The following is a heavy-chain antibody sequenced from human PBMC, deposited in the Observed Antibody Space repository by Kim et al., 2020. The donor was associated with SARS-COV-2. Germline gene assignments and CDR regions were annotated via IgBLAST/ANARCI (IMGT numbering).Heavy chain of an antibody. CDR3: ARGAYDSSGYYYFYYYYMDV. V-gene: IGHV1-8*01. CDR2: MNPNSGNT. CDR1: GYTFTSYD. Sequence: ASVKVSCKASGYTFTSYDINWVRQATGQGLEWMGWMNPNSGNTGYAQKFQGRVTMTRNTSISTAYMELSSLRSEDTAVYYCARGAYDSSGYYYFYYYYMDVWGKGTTVTVSS. J-gene: IGHJ6*03. D-gene: IGHD3-22*01.